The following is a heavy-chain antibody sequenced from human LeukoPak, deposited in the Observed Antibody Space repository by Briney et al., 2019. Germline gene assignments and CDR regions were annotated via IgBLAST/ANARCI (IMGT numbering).Heavy chain of an antibody. CDR2: IRSKAYGGTT. Sequence: GSLRLSCAASGFTFSSYGMHWVRQAPGKGLEWVGFIRSKAYGGTTEYAASVKGRFTISRDDSKSIAYLQMNSLKTEDTAVYYCTRVKWELPDYYYGMDVWGQGTTVTVSS. V-gene: IGHV3-49*04. CDR1: GFTFSSYG. J-gene: IGHJ6*02. D-gene: IGHD1-26*01. CDR3: TRVKWELPDYYYGMDV.